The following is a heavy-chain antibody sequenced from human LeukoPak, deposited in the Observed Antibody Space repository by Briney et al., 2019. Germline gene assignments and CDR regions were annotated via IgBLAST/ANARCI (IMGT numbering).Heavy chain of an antibody. CDR3: ARRSRGCYSPVGGILDY. CDR1: GGSFSGYY. V-gene: IGHV4-34*01. J-gene: IGHJ4*02. Sequence: PSETLSLTCAVYGGSFSGYYWSWIRQPPGKGLEWIGEINHSGSTNYNPSLKSRVTISVDTSKNQFSLKLSSVTAADTAVYYCARRSRGCYSPVGGILDYWGQGTLVTVSS. D-gene: IGHD2-15*01. CDR2: INHSGST.